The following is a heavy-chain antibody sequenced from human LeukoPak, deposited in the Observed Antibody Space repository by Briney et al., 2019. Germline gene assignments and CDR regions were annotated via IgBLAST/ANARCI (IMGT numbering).Heavy chain of an antibody. CDR3: ARAIVATIGGSRFDP. CDR2: IYHSGST. D-gene: IGHD5-12*01. CDR1: GGSFSSSHW. J-gene: IGHJ5*02. Sequence: PSETLSLTCAVSGGSFSSSHWWTWVRQFPGKGLAWIGEIYHSGSTNYNPSLKSRVTISVDKSKNQFSLKLSSVTAADTAVYYCARAIVATIGGSRFDPWGQGTLVTVSS. V-gene: IGHV4-4*02.